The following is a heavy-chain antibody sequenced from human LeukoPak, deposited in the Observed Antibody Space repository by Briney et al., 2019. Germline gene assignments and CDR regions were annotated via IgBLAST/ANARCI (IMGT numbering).Heavy chain of an antibody. CDR2: IYYSGST. J-gene: IGHJ6*02. CDR1: GGSISSGGYY. D-gene: IGHD2-2*02. V-gene: IGHV4-31*03. CDR3: ASLSLGYCSSTSCYTNLYYYYGMDV. Sequence: PSETLSLTCTVSGGSISSGGYYWSWIRQPPGKGLEWIGYIYYSGSTYYNPSLKSRVTISVDTSKNQFSLKLSSVTAADTAVYYCASLSLGYCSSTSCYTNLYYYYGMDVWGQGTTVTVSS.